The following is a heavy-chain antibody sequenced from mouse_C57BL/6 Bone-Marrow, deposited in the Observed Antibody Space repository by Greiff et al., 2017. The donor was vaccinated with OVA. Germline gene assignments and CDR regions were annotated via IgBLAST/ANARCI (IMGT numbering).Heavy chain of an antibody. CDR1: GFSLTSYG. D-gene: IGHD1-1*01. CDR2: IWSGGST. CDR3: ARTGDYSTVVATGYYYALDY. V-gene: IGHV2-2*02. J-gene: IGHJ4*01. Sequence: QVQLQQSGPGLVQPSQTLSISCTASGFSLTSYGVHWVRQSPGKGLEWLGLIWSGGSTDYNAAFISRLIINKDNSKSQVFFKMNSLQANDTAICYCARTGDYSTVVATGYYYALDYWGQGTSVTVSS.